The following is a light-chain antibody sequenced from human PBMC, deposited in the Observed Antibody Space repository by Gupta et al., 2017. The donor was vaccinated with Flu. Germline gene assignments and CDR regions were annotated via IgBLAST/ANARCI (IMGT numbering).Light chain of an antibody. CDR3: QSADSSGTWV. J-gene: IGLJ3*02. Sequence: SYDLTHPPSVPVSPGQTARITCSGDALPKQYAYWYQQKPGQAPVLVIYKDSERPSGIPDRFSGSSSGTTVTLTISGVQAEDEADYYCQSADSSGTWVFGGGTKLTVL. CDR2: KDS. V-gene: IGLV3-25*02. CDR1: ALPKQY.